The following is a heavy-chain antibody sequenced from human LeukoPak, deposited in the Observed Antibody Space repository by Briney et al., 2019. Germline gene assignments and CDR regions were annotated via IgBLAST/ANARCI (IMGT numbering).Heavy chain of an antibody. CDR3: AKARLSTGWAYNDY. CDR2: IVGGGGTT. Sequence: GGSLRLSCAASGFTFSGYAMSWVRQAPGKRLEWVSAIVGGGGTTFYADSVKGQFTISRDNSKNTVYLQMNSLRAEDTAVYYCAKARLSTGWAYNDYWGQGTLVTVSS. D-gene: IGHD6-19*01. J-gene: IGHJ4*02. CDR1: GFTFSGYA. V-gene: IGHV3-23*01.